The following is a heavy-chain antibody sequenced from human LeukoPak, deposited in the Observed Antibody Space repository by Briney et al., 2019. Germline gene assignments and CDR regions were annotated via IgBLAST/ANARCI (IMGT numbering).Heavy chain of an antibody. CDR1: GFTFSSYA. CDR2: ISYDGSNK. V-gene: IGHV3-30-3*01. D-gene: IGHD3-10*01. J-gene: IGHJ6*02. Sequence: PGGSLRLSCAASGFTFSSYAMHWVRQAPGKGLEWVAVISYDGSNKYYADSVKGRFTISRDNAKNSLYLQMNSLRAEDTAVYYCARVGYYGSGSYFPRRPSYYYGMDVWGQGTTVTVSS. CDR3: ARVGYYGSGSYFPRRPSYYYGMDV.